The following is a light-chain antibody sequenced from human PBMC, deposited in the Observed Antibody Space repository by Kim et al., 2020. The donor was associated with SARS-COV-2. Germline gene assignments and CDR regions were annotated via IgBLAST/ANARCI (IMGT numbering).Light chain of an antibody. J-gene: IGLJ2*01. CDR2: GKN. Sequence: SSELTQDPAVSVALGQTVRITCQGDSLRNYYASWYQQKPGQAPVLVFYGKNNRPSGIPERFSGSSSRNTASLTITGTQAEDEGDYYCNSRDSSGVVFGGGTQLTVL. V-gene: IGLV3-19*01. CDR1: SLRNYY. CDR3: NSRDSSGVV.